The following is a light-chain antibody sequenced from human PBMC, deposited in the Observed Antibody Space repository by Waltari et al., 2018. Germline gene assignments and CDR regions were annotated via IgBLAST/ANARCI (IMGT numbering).Light chain of an antibody. CDR2: DVS. CDR1: SRNIGGFTY. Sequence: QSALTQPRSVSGSPGQSVTISCTGASRNIGGFTYVSWYQHHPGKVPKLVIFDVSRRPSGVPDRFSGSKSGNTASLTISGLQAEDEADYYCCSYAGSYAFVFGEGTKLTVL. CDR3: CSYAGSYAFV. V-gene: IGLV2-11*01. J-gene: IGLJ3*02.